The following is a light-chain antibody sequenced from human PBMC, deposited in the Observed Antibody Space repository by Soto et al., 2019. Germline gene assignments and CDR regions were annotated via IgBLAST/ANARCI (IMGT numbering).Light chain of an antibody. Sequence: DIQMTQSPSSVSAAVGDRVTITCRASQGINKWLAWYQQKPGKAPQLLISAASTLRSGVPSRFSGSGSGTDFILTISNLQPEDFATYFCQQANSFPLTFGRGTKVDIK. CDR3: QQANSFPLT. CDR1: QGINKW. CDR2: AAS. V-gene: IGKV1-12*01. J-gene: IGKJ4*01.